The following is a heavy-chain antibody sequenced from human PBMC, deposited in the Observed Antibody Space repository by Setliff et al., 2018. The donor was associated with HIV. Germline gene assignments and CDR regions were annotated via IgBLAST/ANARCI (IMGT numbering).Heavy chain of an antibody. J-gene: IGHJ3*02. CDR2: ISFHEINK. CDR3: AKVLPSHTDGAFDI. V-gene: IGHV3-30*18. D-gene: IGHD4-17*01. Sequence: GESLKISCAASGFAFNSYGMHWFRRAPGKGLEWVAAISFHEINKFYLDSVEGRFSISRDNSRNTLYLQMNSLRVEDTAVYYCAKVLPSHTDGAFDIWGQGTMVTVSS. CDR1: GFAFNSYG.